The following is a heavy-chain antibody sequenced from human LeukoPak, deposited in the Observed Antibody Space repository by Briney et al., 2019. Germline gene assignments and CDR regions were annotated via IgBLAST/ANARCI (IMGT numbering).Heavy chain of an antibody. CDR1: GYTFTSYY. CDR2: INPSGGST. Sequence: ASVKVSCKASGYTFTSYYMHWVRQASGQGLEWMGIINPSGGSTSYAQKFQGRVTMARGTSTSTVYMELSSRRSEDTAVYYCARDRETSSSWYLVWDAFDIWGQGTMVTVSS. V-gene: IGHV1-46*01. CDR3: ARDRETSSSWYLVWDAFDI. D-gene: IGHD6-13*01. J-gene: IGHJ3*02.